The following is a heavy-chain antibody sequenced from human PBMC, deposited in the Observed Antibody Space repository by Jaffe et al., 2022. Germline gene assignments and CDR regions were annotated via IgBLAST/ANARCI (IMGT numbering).Heavy chain of an antibody. V-gene: IGHV3-48*01. CDR1: GFTFSSYS. CDR2: ISSSSSTI. J-gene: IGHJ2*01. CDR3: ARGGRVTTDWYFDL. D-gene: IGHD4-17*01. Sequence: EVQLVESGGGLVQPGGSLRLSCAASGFTFSSYSMNWVRQAPGKGLEWVSYISSSSSTIYYADSVKGRFTISRDNAKNSLYLQMNSLRAEDTAVYYCARGGRVTTDWYFDLWGRGTLVTVSS.